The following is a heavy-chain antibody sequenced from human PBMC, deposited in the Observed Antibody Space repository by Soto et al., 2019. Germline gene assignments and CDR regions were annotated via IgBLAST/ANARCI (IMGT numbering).Heavy chain of an antibody. CDR2: IIPIFGTA. CDR1: GGTFSSYA. Sequence: QVQLVQSGAEVKKPGSSVKVSCKASGGTFSSYAISWVRQAPGQGLEWMGGIIPIFGTANYQQKFQGRVTITADESTSTTYRELSSVRAEDTAVYYCAGVDTATLGYYYYGMDVWGQGTTVTVSS. D-gene: IGHD5-18*01. J-gene: IGHJ6*02. V-gene: IGHV1-69*01. CDR3: AGVDTATLGYYYYGMDV.